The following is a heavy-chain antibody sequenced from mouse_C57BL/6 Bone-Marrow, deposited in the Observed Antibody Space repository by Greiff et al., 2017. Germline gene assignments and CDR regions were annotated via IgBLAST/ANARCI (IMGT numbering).Heavy chain of an antibody. CDR3: TTLLRPRYFDV. V-gene: IGHV14-4*01. CDR1: GFNIKDDY. D-gene: IGHD1-1*01. Sequence: DVKLQESGAELVRPGASVKLSCTASGFNIKDDYMHWVKQRPEQGLEWIGWIDPENGDTEYASKFQGKATITADTSSNTAYLQLSSLTSEDTAVYYCTTLLRPRYFDVWGTGTTVTVSS. CDR2: IDPENGDT. J-gene: IGHJ1*03.